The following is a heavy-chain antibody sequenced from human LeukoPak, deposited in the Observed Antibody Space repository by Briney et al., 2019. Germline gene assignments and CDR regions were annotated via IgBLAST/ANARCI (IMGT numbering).Heavy chain of an antibody. Sequence: SETLSLTCTVSGGSISSFYWSWIPPPPGKGMEWVVYIYYSGNTNYNPSLKSRVTLSIDTSKNQFSLKLSSVTAADTAVYYCAREDPQTTVPEGMDVWGQGTTVTVSS. CDR1: GGSISSFY. CDR2: IYYSGNT. V-gene: IGHV4-59*01. D-gene: IGHD4-17*01. CDR3: AREDPQTTVPEGMDV. J-gene: IGHJ6*02.